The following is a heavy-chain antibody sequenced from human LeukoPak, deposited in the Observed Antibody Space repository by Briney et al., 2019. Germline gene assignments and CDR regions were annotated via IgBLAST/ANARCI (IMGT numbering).Heavy chain of an antibody. Sequence: SETLSLTCAVYGGSFSGYYWSWIRQPPGKGLEWIGEINHSGSTNYNPSLKSRVTISVDTSKNQFSLKLSSVTAADTAVYYCARLNRFGESVFRRKDPHAFDIWGQGTMVTVSS. D-gene: IGHD3-10*01. J-gene: IGHJ3*02. CDR1: GGSFSGYY. V-gene: IGHV4-34*01. CDR2: INHSGST. CDR3: ARLNRFGESVFRRKDPHAFDI.